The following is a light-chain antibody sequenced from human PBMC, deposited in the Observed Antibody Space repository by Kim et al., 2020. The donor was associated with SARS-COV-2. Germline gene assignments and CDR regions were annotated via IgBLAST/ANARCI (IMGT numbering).Light chain of an antibody. J-gene: IGLJ3*02. CDR3: SAWDSSLSAWV. Sequence: RQTDTPTSPGNSNNVGNQGAAWLQQHQGHPPKLVSFRNNIRPSGISARLSASRSGDTASLTTTGLQPEDEADYYCSAWDSSLSAWVFGGGTQLTVL. CDR2: RNN. V-gene: IGLV10-54*01. CDR1: SNNVGNQG.